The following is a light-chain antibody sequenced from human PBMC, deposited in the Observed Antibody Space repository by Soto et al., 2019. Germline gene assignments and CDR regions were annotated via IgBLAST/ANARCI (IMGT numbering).Light chain of an antibody. V-gene: IGKV3-11*01. J-gene: IGKJ2*01. CDR3: QQRSNWPLYS. Sequence: EIVLTQSPATLSLSPRERATLSCRASQSVSSYLAWYQQKPGQAPRLLIYDASNRATGIPARFSGSGSGTDFSVTISSLEPEDFAVYYCQQRSNWPLYSFGQGTKLEIK. CDR1: QSVSSY. CDR2: DAS.